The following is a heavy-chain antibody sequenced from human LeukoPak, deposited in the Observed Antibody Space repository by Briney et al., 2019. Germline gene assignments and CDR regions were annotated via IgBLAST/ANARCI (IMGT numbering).Heavy chain of an antibody. Sequence: PSETLSLTCAVYSGSFSGYYWSWIRQPPGKGLEWIGEINHSGSTNYNPSLKSRVTISVDTSKNQFSLKLSSVTAADTAVYYCASGSQSYWGQGTLVTVSS. CDR3: ASGSQSY. J-gene: IGHJ4*02. CDR2: INHSGST. D-gene: IGHD3-10*01. V-gene: IGHV4-34*01. CDR1: SGSFSGYY.